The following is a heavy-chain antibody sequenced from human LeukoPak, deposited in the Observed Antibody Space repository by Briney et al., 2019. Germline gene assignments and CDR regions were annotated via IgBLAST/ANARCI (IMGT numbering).Heavy chain of an antibody. V-gene: IGHV1-18*01. Sequence: ASVKVSCKASGYTFTSYGISWVRQAPGQGLEWMGWISAYNGNTNYAQKLQGRVTMTTDTSTSTAYMELRSLRSDDTAVYYCARDSVDIVVVVAATPDYWGQGTLVTVSS. J-gene: IGHJ4*02. CDR2: ISAYNGNT. D-gene: IGHD2-15*01. CDR3: ARDSVDIVVVVAATPDY. CDR1: GYTFTSYG.